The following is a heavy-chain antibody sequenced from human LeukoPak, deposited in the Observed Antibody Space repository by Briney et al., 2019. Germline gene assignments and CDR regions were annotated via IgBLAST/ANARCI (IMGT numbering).Heavy chain of an antibody. CDR1: GGSISSGDYS. D-gene: IGHD2-2*02. V-gene: IGHV4-30-2*01. Sequence: DPSQTLSLTCAVSGGSISSGDYSWSWIRQPPGKGLEWIGYIYHSGSAYYNPSLRSRVTISVDRSKNQFSLNLNSMAAADTAVYYCARMAAIPGYFDLWGQGTLVTVSS. J-gene: IGHJ5*02. CDR2: IYHSGSA. CDR3: ARMAAIPGYFDL.